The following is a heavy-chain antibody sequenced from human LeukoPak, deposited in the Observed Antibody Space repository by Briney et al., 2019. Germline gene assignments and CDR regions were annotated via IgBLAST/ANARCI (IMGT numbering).Heavy chain of an antibody. J-gene: IGHJ3*01. CDR2: IYRSGST. V-gene: IGHV4-4*07. D-gene: IGHD6-19*01. CDR3: ARGGGSTSGYYSGVFDV. CDR1: GGSISGFY. Sequence: SETLSLTCTVSGGSISGFYWSWIRQPADRGLEWIGHIYRSGSTDFNPSLMSRVTMSADTSTSQFSLKLSSVTAADTALYYCARGGGSTSGYYSGVFDVWGQGTMVTVSS.